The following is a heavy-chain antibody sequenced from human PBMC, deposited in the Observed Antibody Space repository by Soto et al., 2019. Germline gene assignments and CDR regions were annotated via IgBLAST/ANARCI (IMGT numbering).Heavy chain of an antibody. D-gene: IGHD6-19*01. CDR2: IIPIFGTA. V-gene: IGHV1-69*13. CDR3: ARDHETKELGVLQWLVSDDAFDI. J-gene: IGHJ3*02. Sequence: SVKVSCKASGGTFSSYAISWLRQPPGQGLEWMGGIIPIFGTANYAQKFQGRVTITADESTSTAYMELSSLRSEDTAVYYCARDHETKELGVLQWLVSDDAFDIWGQGTMVTVSS. CDR1: GGTFSSYA.